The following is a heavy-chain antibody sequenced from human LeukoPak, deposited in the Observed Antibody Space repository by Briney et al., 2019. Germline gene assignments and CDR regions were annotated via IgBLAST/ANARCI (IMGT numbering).Heavy chain of an antibody. J-gene: IGHJ4*02. CDR2: IKGKTDGGTT. CDR3: TTGGTLAAAVFESDY. Sequence: GGSLRLSCAASGFTFSNAWMSWVRQPPGKGLEWVGRIKGKTDGGTTDYAAPVKGRFTISRDDSKNMLYLQMNGLKTEDTAIYYCTTGGTLAAAVFESDYWGQGTLVTVSS. CDR1: GFTFSNAW. V-gene: IGHV3-15*01. D-gene: IGHD6-13*01.